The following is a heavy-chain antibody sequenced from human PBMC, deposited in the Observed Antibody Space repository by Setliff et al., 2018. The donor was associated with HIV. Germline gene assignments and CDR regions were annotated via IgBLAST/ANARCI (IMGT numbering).Heavy chain of an antibody. Sequence: ASVKVSCKASGYTFTSYGISWVRQAPGQGLEWMGWISAYNGNTNYAQKLQGRVTMTTDTSTSTAYMELRSLRSDDTALYYCAREGLIGFGELSLDDAFDIWGQGTMVTVSS. J-gene: IGHJ3*02. CDR1: GYTFTSYG. CDR3: AREGLIGFGELSLDDAFDI. CDR2: ISAYNGNT. V-gene: IGHV1-18*01. D-gene: IGHD3-10*01.